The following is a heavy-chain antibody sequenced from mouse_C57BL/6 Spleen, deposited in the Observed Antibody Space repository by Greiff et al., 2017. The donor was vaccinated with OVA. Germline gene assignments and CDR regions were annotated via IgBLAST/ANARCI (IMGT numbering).Heavy chain of an antibody. D-gene: IGHD2-5*01. V-gene: IGHV1-80*01. CDR2: IYPGDGDT. CDR1: GYAFSSYW. CDR3: ARMGYSNYVGYFDY. Sequence: VQLQQSGAELVKPGASVKISCKASGYAFSSYWMNWVKQRPGKGLEWIGQIYPGDGDTNYNGKFKGKATLTADKSSSTAYMQLSSLTSEDSAVYFCARMGYSNYVGYFDYWGQGTTLTVSS. J-gene: IGHJ2*01.